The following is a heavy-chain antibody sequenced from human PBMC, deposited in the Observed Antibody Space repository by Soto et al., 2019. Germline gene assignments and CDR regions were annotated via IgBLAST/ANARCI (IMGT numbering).Heavy chain of an antibody. D-gene: IGHD3-16*02. J-gene: IGHJ4*02. CDR3: AKDQQIVSDLFDY. V-gene: IGHV3-23*01. CDR1: GFTFISYA. Sequence: SLRLSCAASGFTFISYAMSFVRQAPGKGLEWVSAISGSGGSTYYADSVKGRFTISRDNSKNTLYLQMNSLRAEDTAVYYCAKDQQIVSDLFDYWGQGTLVTVSS. CDR2: ISGSGGST.